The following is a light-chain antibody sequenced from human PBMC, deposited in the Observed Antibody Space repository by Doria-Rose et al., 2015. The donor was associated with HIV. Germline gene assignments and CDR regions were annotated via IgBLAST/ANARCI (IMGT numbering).Light chain of an antibody. Sequence: DIQMTQSPPSVSASVGDRVTITCRASQDINNCLAWYQQKPGKIPKLLIYAASTLQSGVPSRFSGSGSGTDFNFTISSLQPEDVATYYCQKYDTAPLTFGQGTRLDLK. CDR1: QDINNC. CDR3: QKYDTAPLT. CDR2: AAS. V-gene: IGKV1-27*01. J-gene: IGKJ5*01.